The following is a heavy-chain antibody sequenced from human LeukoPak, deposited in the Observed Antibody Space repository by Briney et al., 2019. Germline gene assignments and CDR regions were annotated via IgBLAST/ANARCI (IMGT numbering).Heavy chain of an antibody. D-gene: IGHD6-19*01. CDR2: IYYSGST. CDR3: ARTGYSSGWYPGAFDI. V-gene: IGHV4-59*01. J-gene: IGHJ3*02. Sequence: SETLSLTCTVSGGSISSYYWSWIRQPPGKGLEWIGHIYYSGSTNYNPSLKSRVTISVDTSKNQFSLKLSSVTAADTAVYYCARTGYSSGWYPGAFDIWGQGTMVTVSS. CDR1: GGSISSYY.